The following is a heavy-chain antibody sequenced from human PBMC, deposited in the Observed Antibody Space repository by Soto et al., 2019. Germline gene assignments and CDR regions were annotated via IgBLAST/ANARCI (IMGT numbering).Heavy chain of an antibody. Sequence: GGSLRLSCAASGFTFSSYGMHWVRQAPGKGLEWVAVISYDGSNKYYADSVKGRFTISRDNSKNTLYLQMNGLRAEDTAVYYCAKDLGYCSSTSCYPSGVDYWGQGTLVTVSS. CDR3: AKDLGYCSSTSCYPSGVDY. V-gene: IGHV3-30*18. J-gene: IGHJ4*02. CDR2: ISYDGSNK. D-gene: IGHD2-2*01. CDR1: GFTFSSYG.